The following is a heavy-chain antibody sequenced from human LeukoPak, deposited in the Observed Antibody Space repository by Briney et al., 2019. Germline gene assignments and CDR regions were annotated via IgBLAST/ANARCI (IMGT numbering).Heavy chain of an antibody. V-gene: IGHV3-23*01. Sequence: GGSLRLSCAASGFTLSYYGMSWVRQAPGKGLEWVSYISGSGDNTHYADSVKGRFTISRDNSKNTLYLQMNSLRAEDTAVYYCAKEYSSGWYDWGQGTLVTVSS. CDR3: AKEYSSGWYD. D-gene: IGHD6-19*01. CDR2: ISGSGDNT. J-gene: IGHJ4*02. CDR1: GFTLSYYG.